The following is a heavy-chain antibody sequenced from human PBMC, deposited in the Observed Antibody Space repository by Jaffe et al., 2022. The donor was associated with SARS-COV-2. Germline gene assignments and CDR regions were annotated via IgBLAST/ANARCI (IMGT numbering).Heavy chain of an antibody. V-gene: IGHV3-74*01. J-gene: IGHJ4*02. CDR1: GFTFSSYW. CDR3: ARDPKYYYDSSGSAIDY. CDR2: INSDGSST. Sequence: EVQLVESGGGLVQPGGSLRLSCAASGFTFSSYWMHWVRQAPGKGLVWVSRINSDGSSTSYADSVKGRFTISRDNAKNTLYLQMNSLRAEDTAVYYCARDPKYYYDSSGSAIDYWGQGTLVTVSS. D-gene: IGHD3-22*01.